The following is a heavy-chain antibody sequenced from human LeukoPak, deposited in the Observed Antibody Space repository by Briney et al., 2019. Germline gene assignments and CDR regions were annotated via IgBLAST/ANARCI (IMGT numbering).Heavy chain of an antibody. V-gene: IGHV3-30*02. CDR1: GFTFSSYG. CDR3: AKVTSPYYYYMDV. Sequence: GGPLSLSCAASGFTFSSYGMHWVRKAPGKGLEWVAFIRYDGSNKYYADSVKGRFTISRDNSKNTLYLQMNSLRGEETAVYYCAKVTSPYYYYMDVWGKGTTVTVSS. J-gene: IGHJ6*03. CDR2: IRYDGSNK.